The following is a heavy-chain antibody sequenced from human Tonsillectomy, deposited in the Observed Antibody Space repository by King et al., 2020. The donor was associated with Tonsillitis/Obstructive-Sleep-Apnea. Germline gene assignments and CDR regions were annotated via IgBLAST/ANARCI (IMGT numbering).Heavy chain of an antibody. Sequence: VQLVESGGGLIQPGGSLRLSCAASGITVSSNYMNWVRQAPGKGLEWVSVIYSGGGTYYADSVKGRLTISRDNSKNTLSLKINSLRAEDTAVYYCAKEYTTSVAYYYYMDVWGKGTTVTVS. J-gene: IGHJ6*03. D-gene: IGHD1-1*01. CDR3: AKEYTTSVAYYYYMDV. V-gene: IGHV3-53*01. CDR2: IYSGGGT. CDR1: GITVSSNY.